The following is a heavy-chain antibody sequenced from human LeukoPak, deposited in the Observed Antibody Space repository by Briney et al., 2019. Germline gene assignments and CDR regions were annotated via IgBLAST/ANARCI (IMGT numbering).Heavy chain of an antibody. D-gene: IGHD3-3*01. CDR3: ARDRSYDFWSGYYTGYYYYYMDV. V-gene: IGHV3-20*04. Sequence: GGSLRLSCAASGFTFDDYGMSWVRQAPGKGLEWVSDINWNGGSTGYADSVKGRFTISRDNAKNSLYLQMNSLRAEDTALYYCARDRSYDFWSGYYTGYYYYYMDVWGKGTTVTVSS. CDR2: INWNGGST. CDR1: GFTFDDYG. J-gene: IGHJ6*03.